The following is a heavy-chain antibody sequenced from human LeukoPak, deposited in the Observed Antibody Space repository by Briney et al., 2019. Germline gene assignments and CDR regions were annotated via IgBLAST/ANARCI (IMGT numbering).Heavy chain of an antibody. Sequence: PSETLSLTCTVSGDSISSGSYYWSWIRQPAGKGLEWIGRIYSSGSTNYNPSLKSRVTISVDTSKNQFSLKLSSVTAADTAVYYCAREREMATSYWYFDLWGRGTLVTVSS. CDR3: AREREMATSYWYFDL. V-gene: IGHV4-61*02. J-gene: IGHJ2*01. D-gene: IGHD5-24*01. CDR2: IYSSGST. CDR1: GDSISSGSYY.